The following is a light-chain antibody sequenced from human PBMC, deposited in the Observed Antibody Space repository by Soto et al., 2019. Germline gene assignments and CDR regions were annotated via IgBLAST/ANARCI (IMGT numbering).Light chain of an antibody. CDR2: EAS. CDR1: QSIVRW. CDR3: QHYNSFPYT. V-gene: IGKV1-5*01. J-gene: IGKJ2*01. Sequence: DIPMTQSPSTLSASVGDRVTIPCRASQSIVRWLAWYQQKPGKAPKLLIYEASNLESGVPSRFSGSGSGTEFSLTISSLQPEDFAVYYCQHYNSFPYTFGQGTKVEIK.